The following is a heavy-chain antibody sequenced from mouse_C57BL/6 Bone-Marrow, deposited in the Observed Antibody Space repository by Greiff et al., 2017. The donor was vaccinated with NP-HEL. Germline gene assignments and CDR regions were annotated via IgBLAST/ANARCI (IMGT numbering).Heavy chain of an antibody. Sequence: DVKLQESGPGLVKPSQSLSLTCSVTGYSITSGYYWNWIRQFPGNKLEWMGNISYDGSNNYNPSLKNRISITRDTSKNQFFLKLNSVTTEDTATYYCAREEVAMDYWGQGTSVTVSS. CDR2: ISYDGSN. V-gene: IGHV3-6*01. CDR3: AREEVAMDY. CDR1: GYSITSGYY. J-gene: IGHJ4*01.